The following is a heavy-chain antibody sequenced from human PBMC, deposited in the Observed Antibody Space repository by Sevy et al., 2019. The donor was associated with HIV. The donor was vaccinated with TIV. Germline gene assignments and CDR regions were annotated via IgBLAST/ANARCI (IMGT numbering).Heavy chain of an antibody. V-gene: IGHV3-23*01. J-gene: IGHJ4*01. CDR3: AKPPPNYDILTTSLDC. D-gene: IGHD3-9*01. CDR2: ISGSGSNT. Sequence: GGSLRLSCAASGFTFSSYAMSWVRQAPGKGLEWVSIISGSGSNTYYADSVKGRFTISRDNSKNTLYLQMNTLRAEDTAVYYCAKPPPNYDILTTSLDCWGHGTLVTVSS. CDR1: GFTFSSYA.